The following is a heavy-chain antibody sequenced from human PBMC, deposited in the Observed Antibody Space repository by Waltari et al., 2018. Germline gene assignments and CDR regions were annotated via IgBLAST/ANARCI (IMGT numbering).Heavy chain of an antibody. J-gene: IGHJ4*02. CDR2: IYSGGST. V-gene: IGHV3-23*03. Sequence: EVQLLESGGGLVQPGGSMRPSCADSGFTFCSYAMSWVRRAPGKGLEWVSVIYSGGSTYDADSVKGRFTISRDNSKNTLYLQMNSLRAEDTAVYYCAKSHLEYSSSSFDYWGQGTLGTVSS. CDR3: AKSHLEYSSSSFDY. CDR1: GFTFCSYA. D-gene: IGHD6-6*01.